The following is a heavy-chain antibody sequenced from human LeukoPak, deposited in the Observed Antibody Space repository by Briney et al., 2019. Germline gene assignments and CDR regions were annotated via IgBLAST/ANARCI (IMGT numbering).Heavy chain of an antibody. V-gene: IGHV3-9*03. D-gene: IGHD3-22*01. CDR1: GFTFDDYA. J-gene: IGHJ4*02. CDR2: ISWNSGSI. CDR3: ARDGSGYYWD. Sequence: GGSLRLSCAASGFTFDDYAMHWVRQAPGKGLEWVSGISWNSGSIGYADSVKGRFTISRDNAKNSLYLQMNSLRAEDMALYYCARDGSGYYWDWGQGTLVTVSS.